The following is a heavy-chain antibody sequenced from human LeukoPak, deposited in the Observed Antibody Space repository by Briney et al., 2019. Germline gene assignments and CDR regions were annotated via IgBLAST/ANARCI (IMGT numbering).Heavy chain of an antibody. J-gene: IGHJ4*02. Sequence: SETLSLTCTVSGGSISSYYWSWIRQPPGKGLGWIGYIYYSGNTNYNPSLKSRVTISVDTSKNQFSLKLSSVTAADTAVYYCAADPGPRRFDYWGRGTLVTVSS. V-gene: IGHV4-59*01. CDR1: GGSISSYY. D-gene: IGHD1-14*01. CDR3: AADPGPRRFDY. CDR2: IYYSGNT.